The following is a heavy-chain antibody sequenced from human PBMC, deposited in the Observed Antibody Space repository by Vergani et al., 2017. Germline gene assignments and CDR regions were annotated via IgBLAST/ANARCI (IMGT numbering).Heavy chain of an antibody. D-gene: IGHD4-17*01. V-gene: IGHV4-31*03. CDR1: GGSISSGGYY. Sequence: QVQLQESGPGLVKPSQTLSLTCTVSGGSISSGGYYWSWIRQHPGKGLEWIGYSYYSGSTYYNPSLKSRVTISVDTSKNQFSLKLSSVTAADTAVYYCARTHLQTTVTTFFDYWGQGTLVTVSS. J-gene: IGHJ4*02. CDR2: SYYSGST. CDR3: ARTHLQTTVTTFFDY.